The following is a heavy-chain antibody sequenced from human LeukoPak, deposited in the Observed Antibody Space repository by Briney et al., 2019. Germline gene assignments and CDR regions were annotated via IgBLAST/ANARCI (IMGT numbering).Heavy chain of an antibody. D-gene: IGHD2-21*02. CDR2: IRSKANSYAT. CDR3: TRHTVVTGPFVY. Sequence: GGSLRLSCAASGFTFSGSAMHWVRQASGKGLEGVGRIRSKANSYATAYAGSVKGSFTISKDDSKNTAYLQMNRLKTEDTAVYYCTRHTVVTGPFVYWGQGTLVTVSS. V-gene: IGHV3-73*01. J-gene: IGHJ4*02. CDR1: GFTFSGSA.